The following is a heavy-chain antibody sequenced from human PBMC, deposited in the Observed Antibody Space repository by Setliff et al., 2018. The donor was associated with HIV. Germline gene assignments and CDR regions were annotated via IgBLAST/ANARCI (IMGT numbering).Heavy chain of an antibody. CDR3: ARRPEIQLWLSLFATPDYYFDY. J-gene: IGHJ4*02. V-gene: IGHV1-18*01. Sequence: ASVKVSCKASGYTFTSYGISWVRQAPGQGLEWMGWISAYNGNTNYAQELQGRVTMTTDTSTSTAYMELRSLRSDDTAVYYCARRPEIQLWLSLFATPDYYFDYWGQGTQVTVSS. D-gene: IGHD5-18*01. CDR2: ISAYNGNT. CDR1: GYTFTSYG.